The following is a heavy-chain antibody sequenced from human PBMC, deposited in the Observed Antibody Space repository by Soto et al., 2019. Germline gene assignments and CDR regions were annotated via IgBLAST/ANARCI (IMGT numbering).Heavy chain of an antibody. D-gene: IGHD4-4*01. Sequence: PGGSLRLSCAASGFTFSSYGMHWVRQAPGKGLEWVAVIWYDGSNKYYADSVKGRLTISRDNSKNTLYLQMNSLRAEDTAVYYCARDPRDYSNHYGMDIWGQGT. J-gene: IGHJ6*02. CDR2: IWYDGSNK. CDR3: ARDPRDYSNHYGMDI. CDR1: GFTFSSYG. V-gene: IGHV3-33*01.